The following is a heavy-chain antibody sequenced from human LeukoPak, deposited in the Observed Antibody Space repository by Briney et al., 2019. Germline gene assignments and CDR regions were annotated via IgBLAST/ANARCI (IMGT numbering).Heavy chain of an antibody. CDR3: AKDRSDSSGLGN. CDR1: GFTFSSYG. J-gene: IGHJ4*02. Sequence: PGGSLRLSCAASGFTFSSYGMHWVRQDPGKGLEWVAVISYDGSNKYYADSVKGRFTISRDNSKNTLYLQMNSLRAEDTAVYYCAKDRSDSSGLGNWGQGTLVTVSS. CDR2: ISYDGSNK. V-gene: IGHV3-30*18. D-gene: IGHD3-22*01.